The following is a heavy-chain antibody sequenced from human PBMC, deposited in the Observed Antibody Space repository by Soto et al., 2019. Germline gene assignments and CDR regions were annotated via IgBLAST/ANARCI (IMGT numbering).Heavy chain of an antibody. V-gene: IGHV3-30-3*01. Sequence: QVQLVESGGGVVQPGRSLRLSCVDSGFIFSSHAMHWVRQAPGKGLEWVAIISYDGSNAYYADSAKGRFTVSRDNPKNTLYRQMNSRKVEETAMYYCARDGYGVGATSRGYWYCDLWGRGTLVSVSS. CDR2: ISYDGSNA. D-gene: IGHD1-26*01. CDR3: ARDGYGVGATSRGYWYCDL. J-gene: IGHJ2*01. CDR1: GFIFSSHA.